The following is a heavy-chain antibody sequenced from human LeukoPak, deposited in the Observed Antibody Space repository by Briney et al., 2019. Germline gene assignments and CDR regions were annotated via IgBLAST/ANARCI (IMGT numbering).Heavy chain of an antibody. CDR1: GDSISSYS. Sequence: SETLSLTCTVSGDSISSYSWSWIRQPPGKGLEWIGNLYYSGSTNYNPSLKSRVTISIHTSVNQFSLMLSSVTAADTAVYYCARQAPLTAVATYGMDVWGQGTTVTVSS. CDR3: ARQAPLTAVATYGMDV. CDR2: LYYSGST. D-gene: IGHD3-9*01. J-gene: IGHJ6*02. V-gene: IGHV4-59*08.